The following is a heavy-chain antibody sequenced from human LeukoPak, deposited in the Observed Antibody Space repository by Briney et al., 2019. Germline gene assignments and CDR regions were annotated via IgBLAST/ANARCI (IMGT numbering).Heavy chain of an antibody. V-gene: IGHV3-23*01. J-gene: IGHJ4*02. D-gene: IGHD2-2*01. Sequence: GGSLRLSCAVSGFSFSSYTMSWVRQGPGKGLEWVSAISGSGGSTYYADCVKGRFTTSRDNSKNTLFLQMNSLRAEDTAVYYCAKDLGYCSSFGCPFVYWGQGTLVTVSS. CDR2: ISGSGGST. CDR1: GFSFSSYT. CDR3: AKDLGYCSSFGCPFVY.